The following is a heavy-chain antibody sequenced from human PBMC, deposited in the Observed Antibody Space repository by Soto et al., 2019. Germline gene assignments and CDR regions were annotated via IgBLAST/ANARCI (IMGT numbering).Heavy chain of an antibody. CDR2: ISAYNGNT. CDR1: GDTFTSYG. V-gene: IGHV1-18*01. J-gene: IGHJ4*02. D-gene: IGHD5-12*01. Sequence: GASVKVSCKASGDTFTSYGISWVRQAPGQGLEWMGWISAYNGNTNYAQKLQGRVTMTTDTSTSTAYMELRSLRSDDTAVYYCAILRGYSGYDYESGFDFDYWGQGTLVTVSS. CDR3: AILRGYSGYDYESGFDFDY.